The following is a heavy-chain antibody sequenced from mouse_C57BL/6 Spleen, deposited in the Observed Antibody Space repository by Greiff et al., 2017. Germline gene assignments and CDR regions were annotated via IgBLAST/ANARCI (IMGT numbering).Heavy chain of an antibody. CDR3: ARADYSGSSYGAMDY. CDR2: ICPGSGST. J-gene: IGHJ4*01. CDR1: GYTFTSYW. D-gene: IGHD1-1*01. Sequence: QVQLQQPGAELVKPGASVKMSCKASGYTFTSYWITWVKQRPGQGLEWIGDICPGSGSTNYTEKFKSKATLTVDTSSSTAYMQLISLTSEDSAVYYSARADYSGSSYGAMDYWGQGTSVTVSS. V-gene: IGHV1-55*01.